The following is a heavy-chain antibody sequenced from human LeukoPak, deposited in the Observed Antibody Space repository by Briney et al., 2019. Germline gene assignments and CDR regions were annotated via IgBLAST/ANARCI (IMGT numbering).Heavy chain of an antibody. Sequence: PSETLSLTCAVSGYFISSGYYWGWIRQPPGKGLEWIGYIYYSGSTNYNPSLKSRVTISVDTSKNQFSLKLSSVTAADTAVYYCASSNHVYYMDVWGKGTTVTVSS. CDR1: GYFISSGYY. CDR2: IYYSGST. V-gene: IGHV4-61*01. CDR3: ASSNHVYYMDV. D-gene: IGHD1-14*01. J-gene: IGHJ6*03.